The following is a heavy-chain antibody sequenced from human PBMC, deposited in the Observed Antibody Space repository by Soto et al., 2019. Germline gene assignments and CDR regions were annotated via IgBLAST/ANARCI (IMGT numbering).Heavy chain of an antibody. CDR3: ARVNQGYLYGMDG. CDR1: SDSLGRFY. J-gene: IGHJ6*02. CDR2: IYTSGST. D-gene: IGHD2-15*01. Sequence: TCAVRSDSLGRFYWNRFCVSAGKGLEWIGRIYTSGSTNYNPSLKSRVTISVDTSKNQFSLKLSSVTAADTAVYYCARVNQGYLYGMDGWGHGTTVTVTS. V-gene: IGHV4-4*07.